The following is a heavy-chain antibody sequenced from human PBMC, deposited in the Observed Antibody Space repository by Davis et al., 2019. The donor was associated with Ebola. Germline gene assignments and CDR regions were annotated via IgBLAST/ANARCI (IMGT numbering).Heavy chain of an antibody. Sequence: ASVKVSCKASGYTFTGYYMHWVRQAPGQGLEWMGWINPNSGGTNYAQKFQGRVTMTRDTSISTAYMELSRLRSDDTAVYCCARDGSTSNQKSGELDYWGQGPLVTVSS. D-gene: IGHD7-27*01. CDR2: INPNSGGT. CDR3: ARDGSTSNQKSGELDY. CDR1: GYTFTGYY. J-gene: IGHJ4*02. V-gene: IGHV1-2*02.